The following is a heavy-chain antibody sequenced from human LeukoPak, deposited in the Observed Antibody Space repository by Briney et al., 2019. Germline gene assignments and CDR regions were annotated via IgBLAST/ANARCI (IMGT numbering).Heavy chain of an antibody. J-gene: IGHJ5*02. V-gene: IGHV1-8*01. Sequence: ASVKASCKASGYTFTSYDIQWVRQATGQGLEWMGWMNPNNGNTGYAQKFQGRVTMTRNTSISTAYMELSSLRSEDTAVYYCARDSSGWYHWFDPWGQGTLVTVSS. CDR1: GYTFTSYD. D-gene: IGHD6-19*01. CDR3: ARDSSGWYHWFDP. CDR2: MNPNNGNT.